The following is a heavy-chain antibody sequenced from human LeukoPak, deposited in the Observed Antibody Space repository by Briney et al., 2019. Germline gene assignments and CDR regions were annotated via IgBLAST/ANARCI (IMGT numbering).Heavy chain of an antibody. J-gene: IGHJ3*02. CDR3: ARVSPGDYDFWSGYYTLDAFDI. D-gene: IGHD3-3*01. CDR1: GGSISSYY. V-gene: IGHV4-59*01. Sequence: SETLSLTCTVSGGSISSYYWSWIRQPPGKGLEWIGYIYYSGSTNYNPSPKSRVTISVDTSKNQFSLKLSSVTAADTAVYYCARVSPGDYDFWSGYYTLDAFDIWGQGTMVTVSS. CDR2: IYYSGST.